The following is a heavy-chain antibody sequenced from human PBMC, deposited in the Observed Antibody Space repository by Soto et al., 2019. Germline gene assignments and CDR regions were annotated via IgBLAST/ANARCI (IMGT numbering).Heavy chain of an antibody. CDR1: GFSFSTYG. J-gene: IGHJ6*02. D-gene: IGHD4-17*01. CDR2: ISNDGSNK. CDR3: ARDGDYEGIYYYYGMDV. V-gene: IGHV3-30*03. Sequence: GSLRLSCAASGFSFSTYGMHWVRQAPGKGLEWVAFISNDGSNKYYADSVKGRFTISRDNSKNTLYLQMNSLRAEDTAVYYCARDGDYEGIYYYYGMDVWGQGTTVTVSS.